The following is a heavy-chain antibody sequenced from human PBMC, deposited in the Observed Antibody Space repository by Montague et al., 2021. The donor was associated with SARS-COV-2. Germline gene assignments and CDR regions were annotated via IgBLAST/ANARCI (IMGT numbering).Heavy chain of an antibody. CDR3: ARVHYYTGYVDS. CDR1: GGSMRDYY. Sequence: SETLSLTSTVSGGSMRDYYWGWIRQPPGEGLEWIGYIYYSGSTDYNPPLNSRVTLSLDTSKNQFSLNLRSVTAADTAFYYCARVHYYTGYVDSWGQGTLVSVSS. J-gene: IGHJ4*02. D-gene: IGHD3-22*01. CDR2: IYYSGST. V-gene: IGHV4-59*01.